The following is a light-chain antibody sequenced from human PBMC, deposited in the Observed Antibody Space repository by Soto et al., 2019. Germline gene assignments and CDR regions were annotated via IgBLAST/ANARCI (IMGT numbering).Light chain of an antibody. CDR1: GNDVGAYNY. V-gene: IGLV2-11*01. Sequence: QSALTQPRSVSGSPGQSVTISCTGTGNDVGAYNYVSWYQQHPGRPPKLMIYEVVRWPSGVSARFSGSRSGNTASLTISGLQPEDEADYYCSSYAGGYTYLFGAGTKLTVL. J-gene: IGLJ2*01. CDR3: SSYAGGYTYL. CDR2: EVV.